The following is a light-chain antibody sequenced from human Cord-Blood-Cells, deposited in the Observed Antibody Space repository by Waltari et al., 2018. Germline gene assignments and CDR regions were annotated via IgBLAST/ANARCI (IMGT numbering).Light chain of an antibody. CDR2: GAS. CDR3: QQYGSSPPGIT. Sequence: EIVLTQSPGTLSSSPGERATLSCRASQSVSSSYLAWYQQKPGQAPTLLIYGASSRATGIPDRCSCIGSGTDFTVTICRLASEDFAVYYWQQYGSSPPGITFGQGTRLEIK. J-gene: IGKJ5*01. CDR1: QSVSSSY. V-gene: IGKV3-20*01.